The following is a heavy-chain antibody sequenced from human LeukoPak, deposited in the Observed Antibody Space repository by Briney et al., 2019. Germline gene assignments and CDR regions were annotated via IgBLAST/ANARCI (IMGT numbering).Heavy chain of an antibody. J-gene: IGHJ4*02. D-gene: IGHD6-19*01. CDR3: ATSGWYLLPGIY. V-gene: IGHV4-39*01. CDR1: DGSLSSRIYY. CDR2: IYYSGTT. Sequence: PSETLSLTCTVSDGSLSSRIYYWGWIRQPPGKGLEWIGSIYYSGTTFYNPSLKSRVTISVDTSKNQFSLKLSSVTAADTAVFYCATSGWYLLPGIYWGQGTLVTVSS.